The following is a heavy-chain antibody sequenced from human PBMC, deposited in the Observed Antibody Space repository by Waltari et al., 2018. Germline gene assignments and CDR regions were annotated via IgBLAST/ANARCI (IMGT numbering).Heavy chain of an antibody. V-gene: IGHV4-39*01. D-gene: IGHD5-12*01. Sequence: QLQLQESGPGPVKPSETLSLTCSVSGGSIHTPPPSWSWIRQPPGQGLEWIGTISYAGTTYTNPSLRSRLTMSRDTSKNQLSLTLGSTTAADTAVYYCATYIGASVGTAAFDVWGQGTMVTVSS. CDR2: ISYAGTT. J-gene: IGHJ3*01. CDR3: ATYIGASVGTAAFDV. CDR1: GGSIHTPPPS.